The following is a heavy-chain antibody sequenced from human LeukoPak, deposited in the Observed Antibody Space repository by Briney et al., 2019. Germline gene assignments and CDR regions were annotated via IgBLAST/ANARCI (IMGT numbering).Heavy chain of an antibody. CDR2: ISSSSNTI. Sequence: GGPLTLSCAASGFTFSSYNVNWLRQSRGKGLEWVSYISSSSNTISYADCVKGRFTISRDNANNSLYLNMNILRSKHTPVYDCVRELDSVAFFWGQGTLVNVSS. CDR1: GFTFSSYN. J-gene: IGHJ4*02. D-gene: IGHD1-1*01. CDR3: VRELDSVAFF. V-gene: IGHV3-48*01.